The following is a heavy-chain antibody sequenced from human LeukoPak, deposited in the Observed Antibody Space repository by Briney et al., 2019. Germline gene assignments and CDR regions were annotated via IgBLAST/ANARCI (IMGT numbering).Heavy chain of an antibody. Sequence: GGSLTLSCAGSGFTFSHFWMNWVRQAPGKGLEWVAIIKQDGSETYYVDSVKGRFTISRDNAKNSVYLQMNSLRAEDTAVYYCAGDRGWLIASWGQGTLVTVSS. J-gene: IGHJ4*02. CDR1: GFTFSHFW. CDR2: IKQDGSET. D-gene: IGHD6-19*01. CDR3: AGDRGWLIAS. V-gene: IGHV3-7*01.